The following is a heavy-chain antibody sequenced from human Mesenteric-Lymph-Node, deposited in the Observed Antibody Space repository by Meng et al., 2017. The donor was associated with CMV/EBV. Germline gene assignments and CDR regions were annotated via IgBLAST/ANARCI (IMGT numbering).Heavy chain of an antibody. D-gene: IGHD3-22*01. V-gene: IGHV4-59*01. CDR3: AGGGDSSDFSNYGDDAFDI. J-gene: IGHJ3*02. CDR2: IYYSGST. Sequence: SETLSLTCSVSGGPISTCYWSWIRQPPGKGLEWIGHIYYSGSTNYNPSLKSRVTISVDTSKNQFSLKLSSVTAADTAVYYCAGGGDSSDFSNYGDDAFDIWGQGTMVTVSS. CDR1: GGPISTCY.